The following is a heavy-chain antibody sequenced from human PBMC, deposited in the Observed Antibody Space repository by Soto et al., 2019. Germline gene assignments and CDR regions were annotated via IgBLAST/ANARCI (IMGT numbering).Heavy chain of an antibody. V-gene: IGHV3-23*01. Sequence: QLLQSGGGLVQPGGSLTLSCAASGFTFGTTDMSWVRQAPGEGLEWVSTIDGSGGITYYAESVKGRFTISRDNSRNTVYLQMNSLRVDDTALYYCVKNSGWFNTWGQGALVTVSS. CDR3: VKNSGWFNT. J-gene: IGHJ5*02. D-gene: IGHD3-10*01. CDR1: GFTFGTTD. CDR2: IDGSGGIT.